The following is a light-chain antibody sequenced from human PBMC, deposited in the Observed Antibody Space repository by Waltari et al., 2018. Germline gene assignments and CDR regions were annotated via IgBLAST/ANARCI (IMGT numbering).Light chain of an antibody. J-gene: IGKJ1*01. CDR1: QSISKY. Sequence: TQSPGTLSLSPGERATLSCRASQSISKYLAWYQQKPGQAPRLLIYHASSRAAGIPDRFGGSGSGTDFSLSISRLEPEDFAVYYCQHYESLPVTFGQGTKVEIK. CDR2: HAS. V-gene: IGKV3-20*01. CDR3: QHYESLPVT.